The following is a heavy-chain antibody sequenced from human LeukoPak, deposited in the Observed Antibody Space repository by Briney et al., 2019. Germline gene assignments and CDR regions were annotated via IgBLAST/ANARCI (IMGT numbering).Heavy chain of an antibody. CDR3: ARLSYDFWSGYPLDY. CDR1: GGTFSSYA. Sequence: GASVKVSCKASGGTFSSYAISWVRQAPGQGLEWMGRIIPIFGTANYAQKFQGRVTITTDESTSTAYMELSSLRSEDTAVYYCARLSYDFWSGYPLDYWGQGTLVTVSS. D-gene: IGHD3-3*01. CDR2: IIPIFGTA. V-gene: IGHV1-69*05. J-gene: IGHJ4*02.